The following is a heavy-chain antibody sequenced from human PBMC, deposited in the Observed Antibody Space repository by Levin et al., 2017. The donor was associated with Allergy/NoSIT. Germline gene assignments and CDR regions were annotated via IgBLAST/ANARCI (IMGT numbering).Heavy chain of an antibody. CDR3: ARRAIYYDSSGYYHAPWYFDL. V-gene: IGHV5-51*01. D-gene: IGHD3-22*01. CDR1: GYSFTSYW. CDR2: IYPGDSDT. J-gene: IGHJ2*01. Sequence: GESLKISCKGSGYSFTSYWIGWVRQMPGKGLEWMGIIYPGDSDTRYSPSFQGQVTISADKSISTAYLQWSSLKASDTAMYYCARRAIYYDSSGYYHAPWYFDLWGRGTLVTVSS.